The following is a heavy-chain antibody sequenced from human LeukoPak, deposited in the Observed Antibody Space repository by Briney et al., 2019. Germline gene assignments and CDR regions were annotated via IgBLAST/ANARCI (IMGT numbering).Heavy chain of an antibody. D-gene: IGHD3-10*01. CDR2: VSGDGTYI. V-gene: IGHV3-21*01. Sequence: GGSLRLSCAASGFTFSHYAMNWVRQAPGKGLEWVSGVSGDGTYIYYADSVKGRFTISRDNTKNSLYLQMNNLRAEDTAVYYCARGAVVQGNYDYWGQGTLVTVSS. CDR3: ARGAVVQGNYDY. J-gene: IGHJ4*02. CDR1: GFTFSHYA.